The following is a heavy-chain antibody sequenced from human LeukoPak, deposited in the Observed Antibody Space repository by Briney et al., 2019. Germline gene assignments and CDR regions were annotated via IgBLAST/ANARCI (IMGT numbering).Heavy chain of an antibody. J-gene: IGHJ4*02. Sequence: SETLSLTCTVSGGSISSYYWSWIRQPPGKGLEWIGYIYYSGSTNYNPSLKSRVTISVDTSKNQFSLKLSSVTAADPAVYYCARSPRSYYGSRSWIDYWGQGTLVTVSS. D-gene: IGHD3-10*01. CDR1: GGSISSYY. V-gene: IGHV4-59*08. CDR3: ARSPRSYYGSRSWIDY. CDR2: IYYSGST.